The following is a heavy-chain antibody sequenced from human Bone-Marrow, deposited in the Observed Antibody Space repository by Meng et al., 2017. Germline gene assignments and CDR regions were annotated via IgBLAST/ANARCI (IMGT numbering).Heavy chain of an antibody. J-gene: IGHJ4*02. CDR1: GYNFPDYY. D-gene: IGHD6-25*01. CDR2: INPKSGDT. Sequence: QVRLVQSGAEVKKPGAPVKVSCKASGYNFPDYYIHWVRRAPGQGLEWMGRINPKSGDTHYAQKFQARVTMTGDTSISTAYMELSGLRSDDTAMYYCARDEDISAAGKLFGDYWGQGTLVTVSS. CDR3: ARDEDISAAGKLFGDY. V-gene: IGHV1-2*06.